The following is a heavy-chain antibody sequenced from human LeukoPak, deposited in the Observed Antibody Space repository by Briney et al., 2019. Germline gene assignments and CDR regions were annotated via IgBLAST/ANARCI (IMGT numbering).Heavy chain of an antibody. CDR1: GFTFDNYV. J-gene: IGHJ4*02. CDR2: ITPNSGGV. CDR3: ARSADSGGYFREITLYYFDY. D-gene: IGHD3-22*01. Sequence: PGRSLRLSCAASGFTFDNYVMHWVRLVPGKGLECVSSITPNSGGVGYAASVKGRFTISRDNAKNSLYLQMNSLRAEDTAVYYCARSADSGGYFREITLYYFDYWGQGTLVTVSS. V-gene: IGHV3-9*01.